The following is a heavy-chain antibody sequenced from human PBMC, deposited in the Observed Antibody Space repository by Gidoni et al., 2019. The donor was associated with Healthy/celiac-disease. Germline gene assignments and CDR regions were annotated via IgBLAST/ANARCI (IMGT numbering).Heavy chain of an antibody. CDR1: GFTFSSYA. D-gene: IGHD4-17*01. CDR3: ARDHDYGGLDY. CDR2: ISYDGSNK. V-gene: IGHV3-30*04. J-gene: IGHJ4*02. Sequence: QVQLVESGGGVVQPGRSLRLSCAASGFTFSSYAMHWVRQAPGKGLEWVAVISYDGSNKYYADSVKGRFTISRDNSKNTLYLQMNSLRAEDTAVYYCARDHDYGGLDYWGQGTLVTVSS.